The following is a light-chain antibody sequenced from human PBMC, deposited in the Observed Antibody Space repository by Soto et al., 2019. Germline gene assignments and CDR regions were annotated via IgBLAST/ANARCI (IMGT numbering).Light chain of an antibody. J-gene: IGKJ1*01. CDR1: ESIRTW. CDR2: DAS. Sequence: DIQMTQSPTTLSASIGDRVTITCRASESIRTWLAWYQHKPGKAPKFLIYDASTLESGVPSRFSGSGSGTEFTLTISRLQPDDVATYYCLQYSSHSWTFGQGTKVDIK. CDR3: LQYSSHSWT. V-gene: IGKV1-5*01.